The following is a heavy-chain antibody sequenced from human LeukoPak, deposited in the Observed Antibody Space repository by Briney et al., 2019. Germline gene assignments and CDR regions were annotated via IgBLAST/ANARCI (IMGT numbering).Heavy chain of an antibody. CDR2: IYYSGST. D-gene: IGHD4-23*01. V-gene: IGHV4-39*07. CDR3: ASDYGGNERDDY. J-gene: IGHJ4*02. Sequence: ASETLSLTCTVSGGSISSSSYYWGWIRQPPGKRLEWIGSIYYSGSTYYNPSLKSRVTISVDTSKNQFSLKLSSVTAADTAVYYCASDYGGNERDDYWGQGTLVTVSS. CDR1: GGSISSSSYY.